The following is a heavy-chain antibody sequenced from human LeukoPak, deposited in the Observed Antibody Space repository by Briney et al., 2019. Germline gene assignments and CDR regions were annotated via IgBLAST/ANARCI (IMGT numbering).Heavy chain of an antibody. Sequence: GGSLRLSCAVSGFTFSRYWMSWVRQAPGKGLEWVANIKQDGSEKYYVDSVKGRFTISRDNAKNSLFLQMNNLRAEDTAVYYCATHSGWRFDYWGQGTLVTVSS. D-gene: IGHD6-19*01. J-gene: IGHJ4*02. CDR2: IKQDGSEK. V-gene: IGHV3-7*03. CDR3: ATHSGWRFDY. CDR1: GFTFSRYW.